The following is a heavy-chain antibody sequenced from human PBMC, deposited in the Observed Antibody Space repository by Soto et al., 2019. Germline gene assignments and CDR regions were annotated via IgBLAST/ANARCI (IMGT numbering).Heavy chain of an antibody. CDR3: ARDRFGGVIVDMGYYMDV. Sequence: ASVKVSCKASGYTFTSYYMHWVRQAPGQGLEWMGIINPSGGSTSYAQKFQGRVTMTRDTSTSTVYMELSSLRSEDTAVYYCARDRFGGVIVDMGYYMDVWGKGTTVTVSS. D-gene: IGHD3-16*02. CDR1: GYTFTSYY. CDR2: INPSGGST. J-gene: IGHJ6*03. V-gene: IGHV1-46*03.